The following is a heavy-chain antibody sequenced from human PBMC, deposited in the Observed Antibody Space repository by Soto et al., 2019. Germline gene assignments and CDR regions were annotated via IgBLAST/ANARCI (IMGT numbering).Heavy chain of an antibody. CDR3: ARGLKIRHDAFDL. Sequence: WGSLRLSCAPSGFTVINNYINFFRHAPGKGLEWVSIIYSDGSTYYADYVKGRFTISRDNSKNTLYLQMDSLRAEDTAVYFCARGLKIRHDAFDLWGPGTMVTVSS. CDR1: GFTVINNY. CDR2: IYSDGST. D-gene: IGHD3-22*01. J-gene: IGHJ3*01. V-gene: IGHV3-53*01.